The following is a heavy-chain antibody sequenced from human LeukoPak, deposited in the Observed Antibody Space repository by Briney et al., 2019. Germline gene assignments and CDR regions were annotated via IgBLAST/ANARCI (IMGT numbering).Heavy chain of an antibody. CDR2: MSGTYGST. V-gene: IGHV3-23*01. D-gene: IGHD4-17*01. CDR1: GFTFSSYA. Sequence: GGSLRLSCAASGFTFSSYAMSWVRQAPGKGLEWVSGMSGTYGSTWYADSVKGRFTISRDDSKNTVYLQMNSLRGDDTAVYYCAKALYGDYGRFDYWGQGTLVTVSS. J-gene: IGHJ4*02. CDR3: AKALYGDYGRFDY.